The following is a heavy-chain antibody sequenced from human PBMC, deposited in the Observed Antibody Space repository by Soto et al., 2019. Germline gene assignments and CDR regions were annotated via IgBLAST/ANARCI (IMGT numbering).Heavy chain of an antibody. CDR3: ARDGIAVAGNDY. CDR1: GFTFRSYG. V-gene: IGHV3-33*01. Sequence: QVQLVESGGGVVQPGRSLRLSCAASGFTFRSYGMQRVRQAPVKGLEWVAVIWYDGSNKYYADSVKGRFTISRDNSKNTLYPQMNSLRAEDTAVYYCARDGIAVAGNDYWGQGTLVTVSS. D-gene: IGHD6-13*01. CDR2: IWYDGSNK. J-gene: IGHJ4*02.